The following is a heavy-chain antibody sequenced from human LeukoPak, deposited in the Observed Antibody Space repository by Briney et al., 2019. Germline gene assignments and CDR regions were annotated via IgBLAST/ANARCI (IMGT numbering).Heavy chain of an antibody. CDR2: IYSGGST. Sequence: GGSLRLSCAASGFTVSSNYMSWVRQAPGKGLEWVSVIYSGGSTYYADSVKGRFTISRDNAKNSLHLQMNSLRAEDTAVYYCVRRGLIETEYLERWGQGTQVIVSS. V-gene: IGHV3-53*01. J-gene: IGHJ1*01. CDR3: VRRGLIETEYLER. CDR1: GFTVSSNY. D-gene: IGHD3-10*01.